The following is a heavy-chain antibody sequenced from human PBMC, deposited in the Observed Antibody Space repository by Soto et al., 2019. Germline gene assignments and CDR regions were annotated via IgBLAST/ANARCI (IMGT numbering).Heavy chain of an antibody. CDR2: IYYSGST. J-gene: IGHJ3*02. CDR1: GGSISSYY. D-gene: IGHD1-7*01. CDR3: ARDPQYNWNYKNAFDI. Sequence: PSETLSLTCTVSGGSISSYYWSWIRQPPGKGLEWIGYIYYSGSTNYNPSLKSRVTISVDTSKNQFSLKLSSVTAADTAVYYCARDPQYNWNYKNAFDIWGQGTMVS. V-gene: IGHV4-59*01.